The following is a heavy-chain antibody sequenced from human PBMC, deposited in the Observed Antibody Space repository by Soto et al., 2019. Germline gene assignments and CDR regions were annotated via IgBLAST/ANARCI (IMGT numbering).Heavy chain of an antibody. CDR1: GFTFSSYS. J-gene: IGHJ2*01. CDR3: ARDSTDHAHWYFDL. V-gene: IGHV3-21*01. D-gene: IGHD4-17*01. CDR2: ISSSSSYI. Sequence: EVQLVESGGGLVKPGGSLRLSCAASGFTFSSYSMNWVRQAPGKGLEWVSSISSSSSYIYYADSVKGRFTIARDNAKNSLYLQMSSLRAEDTAVYYCARDSTDHAHWYFDLWGRGTLVTVSS.